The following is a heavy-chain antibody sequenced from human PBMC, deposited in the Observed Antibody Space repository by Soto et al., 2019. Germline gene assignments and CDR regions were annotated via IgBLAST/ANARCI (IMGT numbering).Heavy chain of an antibody. CDR1: GYSISSGYY. CDR3: ARLREYSSSWYAEYYFDY. CDR2: IYHSGST. Sequence: SETLSLTCAVSGYSISSGYYWGWIRQPPGKGLEWIGSIYHSGSTYYNPSLKSRVTISVDTSKNQFSLKLSSVTAADTAVYYCARLREYSSSWYAEYYFDYWGQGTLVTVSS. D-gene: IGHD6-13*01. J-gene: IGHJ4*02. V-gene: IGHV4-38-2*01.